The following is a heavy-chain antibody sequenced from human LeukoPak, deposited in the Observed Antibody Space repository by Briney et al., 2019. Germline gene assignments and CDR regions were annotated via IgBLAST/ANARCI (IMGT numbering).Heavy chain of an antibody. CDR1: GFTVSSSY. CDR3: ARNYYDSSAYYYFDY. D-gene: IGHD3-22*01. V-gene: IGHV3-66*01. Sequence: GGSLRLSCAASGFTVSSSYMNWVRQAPGRGLEWVSLIYSGGGTYYADSVKGRFTISRDNSKNTLYLQMNSLRAEDTAVYYCARNYYDSSAYYYFDYWGQGTLVTVSS. J-gene: IGHJ4*02. CDR2: IYSGGGT.